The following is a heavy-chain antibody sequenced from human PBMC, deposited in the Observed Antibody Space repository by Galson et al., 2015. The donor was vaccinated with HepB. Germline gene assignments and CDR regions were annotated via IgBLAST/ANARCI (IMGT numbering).Heavy chain of an antibody. CDR1: GFTFSSYG. Sequence: SLRLSCAASGFTFSSYGMHWVRQAPGKGLEWVAVIWYDGSNKYYADSVKGRFTISRDNSKNTLYLQMSSLRAEDTAVYYCAREDREYSGYGDAFDIWGQGTMVTVSS. D-gene: IGHD5-12*01. J-gene: IGHJ3*02. V-gene: IGHV3-33*01. CDR3: AREDREYSGYGDAFDI. CDR2: IWYDGSNK.